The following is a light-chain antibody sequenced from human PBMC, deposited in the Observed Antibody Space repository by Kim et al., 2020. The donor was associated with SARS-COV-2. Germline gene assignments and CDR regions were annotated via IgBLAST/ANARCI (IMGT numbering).Light chain of an antibody. CDR2: KVS. CDR3: MQGTRTPPNT. V-gene: IGKV2-30*01. J-gene: IGKJ2*01. Sequence: RASHSCRTSQRIASKDRTTYLSWFHQRPGQSARRLIYKVSNRDSEVPERFSSSESGTDFTLKVTRVEAEDVGIYYCMQGTRTPPNTFGQGTKLEI. CDR1: QRIASKDRTTY.